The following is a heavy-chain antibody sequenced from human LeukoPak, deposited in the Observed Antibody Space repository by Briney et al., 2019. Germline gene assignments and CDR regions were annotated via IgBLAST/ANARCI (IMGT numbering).Heavy chain of an antibody. CDR2: IHYSGST. D-gene: IGHD3-22*01. CDR1: GGSISSSSYY. J-gene: IGHJ4*02. CDR3: ARVGYYYDSSGYYYFDY. V-gene: IGHV4-39*07. Sequence: SETLSLTCTVSGGSISSSSYYWGWIRQPPGKELEWIGSIHYSGSTYYNPSLKSRVTISVDTSKNQFSLKLSSVTAADTAVYYCARVGYYYDSSGYYYFDYWGQGTLVTVSS.